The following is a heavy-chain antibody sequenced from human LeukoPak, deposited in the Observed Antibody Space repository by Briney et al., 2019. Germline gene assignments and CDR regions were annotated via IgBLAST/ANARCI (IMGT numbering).Heavy chain of an antibody. V-gene: IGHV3-11*04. CDR1: GFTFSDSY. CDR3: SRGEGYRNSTSCQHDAFDI. CDR2: ISSSGGTI. D-gene: IGHD2-2*01. Sequence: GVLRLSCAASGFTFSDSYMSWIRQVPGKGLEWVSYISSSGGTIYYADSVKGRFTISRDNAKNSLYLQMNSLRTEDTAVYYCSRGEGYRNSTSCQHDAFDIWGQGTMVTVSS. J-gene: IGHJ3*02.